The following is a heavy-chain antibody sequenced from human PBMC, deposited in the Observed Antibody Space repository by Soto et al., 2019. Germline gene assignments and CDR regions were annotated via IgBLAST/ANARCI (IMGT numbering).Heavy chain of an antibody. CDR2: IYYSGNT. D-gene: IGHD3-22*01. V-gene: IGHV4-39*01. CDR3: ARGKYAYYYDSSVDPLFQQ. Sequence: SETLSLTCTVSGGSISSSSYYWGWIRQPPGKGLEWIGSIYYSGNTYYNPSLKSRVTISVDTAKNQFSLKLSSVTAADTAVYYCARGKYAYYYDSSVDPLFQQWGQGTLVTVSS. J-gene: IGHJ1*01. CDR1: GGSISSSSYY.